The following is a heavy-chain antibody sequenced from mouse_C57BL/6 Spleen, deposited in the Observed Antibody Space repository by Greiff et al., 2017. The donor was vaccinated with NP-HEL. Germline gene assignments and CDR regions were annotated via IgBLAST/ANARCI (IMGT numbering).Heavy chain of an antibody. Sequence: QVQLQQSGPELVKPGASVKISCKASGYAFSSSWMNWVKQRPGKGLEWIGRIYPGDGDTNYNGKFKGKATLTADKSSSTAYMQLSSLTSEDSAVYFCARTRFITTVVATPFDVWGTGTTVTVSS. CDR1: GYAFSSSW. CDR3: ARTRFITTVVATPFDV. J-gene: IGHJ1*03. V-gene: IGHV1-82*01. D-gene: IGHD1-1*01. CDR2: IYPGDGDT.